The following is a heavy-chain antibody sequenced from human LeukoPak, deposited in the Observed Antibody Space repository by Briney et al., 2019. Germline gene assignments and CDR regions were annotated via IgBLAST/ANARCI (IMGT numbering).Heavy chain of an antibody. CDR1: GFTFSSFA. CDR3: VKRSISSTSFCDYYFDY. J-gene: IGHJ4*02. D-gene: IGHD2-2*01. Sequence: PGGSLRLSCAASGFTFSSFALSWVRQPPGKGLEWVSALSASGSSTFYADSVKGRFTISRDNSNNTLYLQMNSLRAEDTALYYCVKRSISSTSFCDYYFDYWGQGTLVTVSS. CDR2: LSASGSST. V-gene: IGHV3-23*01.